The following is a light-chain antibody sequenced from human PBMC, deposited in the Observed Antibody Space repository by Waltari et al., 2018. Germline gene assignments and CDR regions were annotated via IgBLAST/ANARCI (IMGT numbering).Light chain of an antibody. CDR2: KNN. CDR3: GTWDDSLSRPV. CDR1: SSNFASNY. Sequence: QPVLTPPPSASGTPGQRVTLSCSGSSSNFASNYVYRYQQFPGPAPNVLMFKNNQLPSGVSDRFSAAKSGASASLAISRLLSDDEADYYCGTWDDSLSRPVFGGGTKLTVL. J-gene: IGLJ3*02. V-gene: IGLV1-47*01.